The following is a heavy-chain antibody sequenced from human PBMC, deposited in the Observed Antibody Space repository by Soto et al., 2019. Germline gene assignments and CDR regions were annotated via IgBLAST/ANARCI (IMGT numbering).Heavy chain of an antibody. CDR3: ARVTRSAAGTDWFDP. Sequence: ASVKVSCKASGYTFTSYGISWVRQAPGQGLEWMGWISAYNGNTNYAQKLQGRVTMTTDTSTSTAYMELRSLRSDDTAVYYCARVTRSAAGTDWFDPWGQGTLVTVSS. CDR1: GYTFTSYG. J-gene: IGHJ5*02. D-gene: IGHD6-13*01. V-gene: IGHV1-18*01. CDR2: ISAYNGNT.